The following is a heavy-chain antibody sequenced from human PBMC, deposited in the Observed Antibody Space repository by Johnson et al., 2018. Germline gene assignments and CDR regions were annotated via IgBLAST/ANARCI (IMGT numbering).Heavy chain of an antibody. V-gene: IGHV3-7*01. CDR1: GFTFSSYW. Sequence: VQLVESGGGLVQPGGSLRLSCAASGFTFSSYWMSWVRQAPGKGLEWVANIKQDGSEKYYVDSVKGRFPISRDNAKNSRYLQMNSLRAEDTAVYYCARDGDRGIAEEGPWQNYYYYGMDVWGQGTTVTVSS. D-gene: IGHD6-13*01. J-gene: IGHJ6*02. CDR2: IKQDGSEK. CDR3: ARDGDRGIAEEGPWQNYYYYGMDV.